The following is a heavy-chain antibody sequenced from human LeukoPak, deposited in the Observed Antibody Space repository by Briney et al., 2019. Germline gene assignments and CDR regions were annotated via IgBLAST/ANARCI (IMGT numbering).Heavy chain of an antibody. CDR2: ISGSGGST. J-gene: IGHJ4*02. CDR1: GFTFSSYA. V-gene: IGHV3-23*01. D-gene: IGHD2-15*01. Sequence: GGSLRLSCAASGFTFSSYAMSWVRQAPGKGLEWVSAISGSGGSTYYADSVKGRFTISRDNSKNTLYLQMNSLRAEDTAVYYCAKIYCSGGSCYFGYYFDYWGQGTLVTVSS. CDR3: AKIYCSGGSCYFGYYFDY.